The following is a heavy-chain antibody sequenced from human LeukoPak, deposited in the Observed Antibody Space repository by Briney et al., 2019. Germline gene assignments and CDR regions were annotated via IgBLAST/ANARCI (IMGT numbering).Heavy chain of an antibody. CDR1: GYTFTSYA. Sequence: ASVTVSCKASGYTFTSYAMHWVRQAPGQRLEWMGWINAGNGNTKYSQKFQGRVTITRDTSASTAYMELSSLRSEDTAVYYCAREYQDRVYYYYGMDVWGQGTTVTVSS. CDR2: INAGNGNT. V-gene: IGHV1-3*01. CDR3: AREYQDRVYYYYGMDV. J-gene: IGHJ6*02. D-gene: IGHD2-2*01.